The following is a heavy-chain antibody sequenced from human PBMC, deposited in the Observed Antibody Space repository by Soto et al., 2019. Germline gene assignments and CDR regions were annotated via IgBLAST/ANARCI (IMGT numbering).Heavy chain of an antibody. CDR3: ERDKNPPLHGRDWFDH. CDR2: ISAYNGNT. J-gene: IGHJ5*02. Sequence: ASVKVSCKASGYTFTSYGISWVRQAPGQGLEWMGWISAYNGNTNYAQKLQGRVTMTTDTSTSTAYMELRSLRSDDTAVYYCERDKNPPLHGRDWFDHWGQGTLVTVSS. CDR1: GYTFTSYG. V-gene: IGHV1-18*04. D-gene: IGHD1-26*01.